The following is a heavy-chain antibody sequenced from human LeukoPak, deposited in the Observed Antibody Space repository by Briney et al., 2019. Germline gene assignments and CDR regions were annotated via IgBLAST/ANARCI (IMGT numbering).Heavy chain of an antibody. CDR1: GFTFSSYA. CDR2: ISYDGSNK. D-gene: IGHD5-12*01. Sequence: GGSLRLSCAASGFTFSSYAMHWVRQAPGKGLEWVAVISYDGSNKYYADSVKGRFPISRDNSKNTLYLQMNSLRAEDTAVYYCAKGYSGYEDYFDYWGQGTLVTVSS. J-gene: IGHJ4*02. V-gene: IGHV3-30-3*01. CDR3: AKGYSGYEDYFDY.